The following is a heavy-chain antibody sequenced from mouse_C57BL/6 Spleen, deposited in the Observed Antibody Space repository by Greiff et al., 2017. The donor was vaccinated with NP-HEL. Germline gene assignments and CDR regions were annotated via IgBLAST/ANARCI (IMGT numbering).Heavy chain of an antibody. Sequence: DVQLQESEGGLVQPGSSMKLSCTASGFTFSDYYMAWVRQVPEKGLEWVANINYDGSSTYYLDSLKSRFIISRDNAKNILYLQMSSLKSEDTATYYCARDDSSGYFDYWGQGTTLTVSS. CDR2: INYDGSST. CDR1: GFTFSDYY. CDR3: ARDDSSGYFDY. J-gene: IGHJ2*01. V-gene: IGHV5-16*01. D-gene: IGHD3-2*02.